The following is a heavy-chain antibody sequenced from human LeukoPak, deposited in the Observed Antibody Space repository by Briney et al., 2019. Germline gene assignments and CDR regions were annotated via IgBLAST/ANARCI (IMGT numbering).Heavy chain of an antibody. CDR3: ARQRYCSSGSCRGMDV. D-gene: IGHD2-15*01. V-gene: IGHV5-10-1*01. CDR1: GYSFTSYW. Sequence: GESLKISCQGSGYSFTSYWISWVRQMPGRGLEWMGRIDPSDSYTNYSPSFQGHVTISADKPISTAYLQWSSLKASDTAMYYCARQRYCSSGSCRGMDVWGQGTTVTVSS. J-gene: IGHJ6*02. CDR2: IDPSDSYT.